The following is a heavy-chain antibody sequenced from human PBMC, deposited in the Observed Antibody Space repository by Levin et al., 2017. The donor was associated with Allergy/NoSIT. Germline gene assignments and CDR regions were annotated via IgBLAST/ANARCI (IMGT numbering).Heavy chain of an antibody. Sequence: ASETLSLTCTVSGGSISSSSYYWGWIRQPPGKGLEWIGSIYYSGSTYYNPSVKSRVTISVDTSKNQFSLKLTSVTAADTAVYYCARQLAYGSGRFYFDYWGQGTLVTVSS. V-gene: IGHV4-39*01. CDR3: ARQLAYGSGRFYFDY. D-gene: IGHD3-10*01. J-gene: IGHJ4*02. CDR1: GGSISSSSYY. CDR2: IYYSGST.